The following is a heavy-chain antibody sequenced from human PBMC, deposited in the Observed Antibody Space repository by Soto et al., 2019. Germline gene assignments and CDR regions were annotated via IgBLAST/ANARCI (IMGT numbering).Heavy chain of an antibody. Sequence: EVQLVESGGGLVQPGESLRLSCAASGFTFGDYWMHWVRQAPGKGLVWVARISGDGSSTNYADFGKDRFTISRDNAKKTIYLQMNSLRAEDTAVYFCARRDSNGGYCDSWGQGVLVTVSS. CDR2: ISGDGSST. J-gene: IGHJ4*02. D-gene: IGHD5-18*01. CDR1: GFTFGDYW. V-gene: IGHV3-74*01. CDR3: ARRDSNGGYCDS.